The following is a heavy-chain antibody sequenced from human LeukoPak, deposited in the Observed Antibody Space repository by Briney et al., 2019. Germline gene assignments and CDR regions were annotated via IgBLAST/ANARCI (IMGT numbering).Heavy chain of an antibody. D-gene: IGHD3-10*01. CDR3: AKDLISMVRGSPMDV. J-gene: IGHJ6*02. CDR2: ITYDGYYK. V-gene: IGHV3-30*18. CDR1: GFTFSNYG. Sequence: GGSLRLSCAASGFTFSNYGMHWVRQAPGKGLEWVALITYDGYYKYYADSVKGRFTISRDNSKNLYLQMNSLRAEDTAVYYCAKDLISMVRGSPMDVWGQGTTVTVSS.